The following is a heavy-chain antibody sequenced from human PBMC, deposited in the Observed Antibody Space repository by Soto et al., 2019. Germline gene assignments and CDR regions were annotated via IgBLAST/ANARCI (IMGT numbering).Heavy chain of an antibody. CDR2: INSDGSST. CDR1: GFTFSSYW. V-gene: IGHV3-74*01. J-gene: IGHJ1*01. D-gene: IGHD6-19*01. CDR3: ARSPRYSSGWYQFTH. Sequence: TGGSLRLSCAASGFTFSSYWMHWVRQAPGKGLVWVSRINSDGSSTFYADSVKGRFTISRDNAKNTLYLQMNSLRAEDTAVYYCARSPRYSSGWYQFTHWGQGTLVTVSS.